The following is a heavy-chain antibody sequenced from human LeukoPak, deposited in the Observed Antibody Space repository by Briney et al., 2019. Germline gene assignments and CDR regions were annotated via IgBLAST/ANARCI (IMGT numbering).Heavy chain of an antibody. D-gene: IGHD4/OR15-4a*01. J-gene: IGHJ3*02. CDR3: AKVSLNMVNDAFDI. CDR2: ISGTGGST. CDR1: GFTFSSYG. V-gene: IGHV3-23*01. Sequence: PGGSLRLSCAASGFTFSSYGMSWVRQAPGKGLEWVSAISGTGGSTYYADSVKGRFTISRDNSKNTLYLQMNSLRAEDTAMYYCAKVSLNMVNDAFDIWGQGTMVSVSS.